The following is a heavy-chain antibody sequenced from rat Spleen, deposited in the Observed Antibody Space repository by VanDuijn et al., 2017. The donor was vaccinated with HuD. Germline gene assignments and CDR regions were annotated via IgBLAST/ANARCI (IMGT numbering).Heavy chain of an antibody. J-gene: IGHJ3*01. CDR1: GFTFSDFV. V-gene: IGHV5-7*01. CDR3: TTGGYYSGEGWFAY. D-gene: IGHD1-1*01. CDR2: ISWGGSST. Sequence: EVQLVESGGGLVQPGRSLKLSCAASGFTFSDFVMAWVRQAPKNGLEWVASISWGGSSTYYPDNVKGRFTISRDNAKNALYLQMNNLRSEDTAIYYCTTGGYYSGEGWFAYWGQGTLVTVSS.